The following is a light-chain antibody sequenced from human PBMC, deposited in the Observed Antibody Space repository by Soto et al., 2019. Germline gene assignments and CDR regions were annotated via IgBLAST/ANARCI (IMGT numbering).Light chain of an antibody. CDR3: CSHAGTYIYV. Sequence: QSALTQPRSVSGSPGQSVTISCTGTSSDVGGYNYVSWYQQHPGKAPKLMIYDVSKRPSGVPDRLSGFKSGNTASLTISGLQAEDEADYSCCSHAGTYIYVFGTGTKVTVL. J-gene: IGLJ1*01. V-gene: IGLV2-11*01. CDR2: DVS. CDR1: SSDVGGYNY.